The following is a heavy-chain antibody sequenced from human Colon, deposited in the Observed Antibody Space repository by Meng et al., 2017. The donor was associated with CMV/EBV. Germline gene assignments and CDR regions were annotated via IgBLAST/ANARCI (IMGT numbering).Heavy chain of an antibody. V-gene: IGHV3-74*01. CDR2: INSDGGTT. CDR1: GFTFGSYW. CDR3: ARGRGSGSSDY. D-gene: IGHD3-10*01. J-gene: IGHJ4*03. Sequence: GGSLRPSCAASGFTFGSYWLHWVRQAPGKGLVWVSRINSDGGTTSYADSVKGRFTISRDNAKKPLFLQMDSLRVEDTAVYYCARGRGSGSSDYWGQGTMVTVSS.